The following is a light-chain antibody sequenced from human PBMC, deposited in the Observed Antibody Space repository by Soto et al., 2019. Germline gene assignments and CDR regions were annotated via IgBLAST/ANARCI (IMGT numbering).Light chain of an antibody. Sequence: QSALTQPASVSGSPGQSITISCTGTSSDVGGYNYLSWYQQHPGKAPKLMIYEVSNRPSGVSNRFSGSKSGNTASLTISGLQAEDGAVYYCSSYTTTSTVVFGGGTKVTVL. CDR3: SSYTTTSTVV. CDR2: EVS. V-gene: IGLV2-14*01. J-gene: IGLJ2*01. CDR1: SSDVGGYNY.